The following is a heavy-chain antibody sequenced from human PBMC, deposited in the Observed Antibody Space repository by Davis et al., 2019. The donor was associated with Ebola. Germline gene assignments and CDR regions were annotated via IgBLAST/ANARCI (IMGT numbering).Heavy chain of an antibody. CDR1: GYTFTSYG. CDR2: INPSGGST. D-gene: IGHD6-13*01. Sequence: ASVKVSCKASGYTFTSYGISWVRQAPGQGLEWIGIINPSGGSTSYAQKFQGRVTMNRDTSTSTVYMELSSLRSEDTAVYYCARSPSIAAGWFNPWGQGTLVTVSS. V-gene: IGHV1-46*01. CDR3: ARSPSIAAGWFNP. J-gene: IGHJ5*02.